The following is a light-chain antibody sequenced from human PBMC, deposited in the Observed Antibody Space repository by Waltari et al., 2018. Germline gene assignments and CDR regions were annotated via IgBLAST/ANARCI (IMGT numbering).Light chain of an antibody. V-gene: IGLV2-23*01. J-gene: IGLJ3*02. Sequence: QSALTQPAPVSGSPGQAITLSCPGPSRYVGRYNLLSWYQQHPGKAPKLMLYEGSKRPSGVSNRFSGSKSGNTASLTISGLQAEDEADYYCCSYAGSSSWVFGGGTKLTVL. CDR1: SRYVGRYNL. CDR3: CSYAGSSSWV. CDR2: EGS.